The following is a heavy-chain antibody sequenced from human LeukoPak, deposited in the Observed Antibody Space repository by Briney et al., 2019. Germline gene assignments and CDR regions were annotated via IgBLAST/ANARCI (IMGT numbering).Heavy chain of an antibody. CDR1: GYSFTNYW. J-gene: IGHJ5*02. CDR2: IYPGDSDT. V-gene: IGHV5-51*01. CDR3: TSHGDYGDYVRWWFDP. Sequence: GESLKISCKGSGYSFTNYWIAWVRQMPGKGLECMGIIYPGDSDTRYSPSFQGQVTISVDKSISTAYLQWSSLKASDTAMYYCTSHGDYGDYVRWWFDPWGQGTLVTVSS. D-gene: IGHD4-17*01.